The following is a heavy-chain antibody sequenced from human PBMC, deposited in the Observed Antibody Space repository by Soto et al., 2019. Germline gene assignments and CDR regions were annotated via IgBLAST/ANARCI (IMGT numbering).Heavy chain of an antibody. Sequence: QVQLVESGGGVVQPGRSLRLSCAASGFTFSSYAMHWVRQAPGKGLEWVAVISYDGCNKYYADSVKGRFTISRDNSKNTLYLQMNSLRAEDTAVYYCAREREARIAAAGMSVNWFDPWGQGTLVTVSS. CDR2: ISYDGCNK. CDR3: AREREARIAAAGMSVNWFDP. J-gene: IGHJ5*02. D-gene: IGHD6-13*01. CDR1: GFTFSSYA. V-gene: IGHV3-30-3*01.